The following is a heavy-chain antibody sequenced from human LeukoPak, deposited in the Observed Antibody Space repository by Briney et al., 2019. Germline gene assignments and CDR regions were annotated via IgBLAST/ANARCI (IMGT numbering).Heavy chain of an antibody. CDR3: ARGGWYPESFQH. Sequence: PSETLSLTCTVSGGSISSYYWNWIRQPPGKGLGWIGYTYYSGSTNYNPSLKSRVTISVDTSKNQFSLKLSSVTAADTAVYYCARGGWYPESFQHWGQGALVTVSS. CDR2: TYYSGST. J-gene: IGHJ1*01. CDR1: GGSISSYY. V-gene: IGHV4-59*01. D-gene: IGHD6-19*01.